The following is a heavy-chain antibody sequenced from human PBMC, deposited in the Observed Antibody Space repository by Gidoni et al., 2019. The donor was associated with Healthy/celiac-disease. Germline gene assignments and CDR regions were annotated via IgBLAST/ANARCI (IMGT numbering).Heavy chain of an antibody. CDR1: GFPFSSYG. D-gene: IGHD3-9*01. CDR2: IRYDGSNK. Sequence: QVQLVESGGGVVQPGGSLRLSCAASGFPFSSYGLHWVGPAPGKGLEWVAFIRYDGSNKYYADSVKGRFTISRDNSKNTLYLQMNSLRAEDTAVYYCAKVESYYDILTGLVIEGLGYFDYWGQGTLVTVSS. CDR3: AKVESYYDILTGLVIEGLGYFDY. V-gene: IGHV3-30*02. J-gene: IGHJ4*02.